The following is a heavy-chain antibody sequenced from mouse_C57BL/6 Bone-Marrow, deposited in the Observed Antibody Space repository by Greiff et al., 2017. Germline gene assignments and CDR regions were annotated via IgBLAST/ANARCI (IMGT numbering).Heavy chain of an antibody. CDR2: IWTGGGT. V-gene: IGHV2-9-1*01. D-gene: IGHD1-1*02. Sequence: VKLLESGPGLVAPSPSLSISCTASGFSLTSYAISWVRQPPGKGLEWLGVIWTGGGTNYNSALKSRLSISKDNSKSKVFLQMNSLQADDTARYYCARRGLLYYFDYWGQGTTLTVSA. CDR1: GFSLTSYA. CDR3: ARRGLLYYFDY. J-gene: IGHJ2*01.